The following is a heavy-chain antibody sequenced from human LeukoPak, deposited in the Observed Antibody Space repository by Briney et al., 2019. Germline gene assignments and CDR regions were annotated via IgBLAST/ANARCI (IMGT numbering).Heavy chain of an antibody. CDR3: AREDHPYYYDSSGYEH. D-gene: IGHD3-22*01. CDR1: GFTFSSYW. Sequence: PGGSLRLSCAASGFTFSSYWMSWVRQAPGKVLEWVANIKQDGSEKYYVDSVKGRFTISRDNAKNSLYLQMNSLRAEDTAVYYCAREDHPYYYDSSGYEHWGQGTLVTVSS. J-gene: IGHJ4*02. V-gene: IGHV3-7*01. CDR2: IKQDGSEK.